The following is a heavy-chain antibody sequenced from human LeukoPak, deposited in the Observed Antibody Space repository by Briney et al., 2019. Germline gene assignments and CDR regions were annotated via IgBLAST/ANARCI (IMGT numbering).Heavy chain of an antibody. Sequence: SETLSLTCDVSGGSISNTNXWSWXXQPXGXXLEWXXEVSLAGQTNYNPSLNGRVTMSLDESSNQLSLKLSSVTAADTAVYYCARGLGGYARAAFDIWGQGTMVTVSS. CDR2: VSLAGQT. V-gene: IGHV4-4*02. CDR3: ARGLGGYARAAFDI. D-gene: IGHD6-25*01. J-gene: IGHJ3*02. CDR1: GGSISNTNX.